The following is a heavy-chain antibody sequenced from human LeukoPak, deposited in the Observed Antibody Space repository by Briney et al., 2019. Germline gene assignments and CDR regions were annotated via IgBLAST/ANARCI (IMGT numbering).Heavy chain of an antibody. CDR2: INPNTGGT. D-gene: IGHD3-22*01. J-gene: IGHJ3*02. CDR3: ARYYYDSSGSSSDAFDI. V-gene: IGHV1-2*02. CDR1: GYSFTDYY. Sequence: ASVKVSCKTSGYSFTDYYLHWVRQAPGQGLEWVGWINPNTGGTHYAPRFQGRVNMTRDTSMTTAYIELSRLRSDDPAVYYCARYYYDSSGSSSDAFDIWGQGTMVTVSS.